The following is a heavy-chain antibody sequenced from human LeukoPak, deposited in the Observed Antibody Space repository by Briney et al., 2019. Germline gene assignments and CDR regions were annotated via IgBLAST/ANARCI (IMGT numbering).Heavy chain of an antibody. CDR1: AYTLTELS. Sequence: GASVKVSCNVCAYTLTELSMHWVRQATGQGLDGVGGFESVVGETIYAQKCPCRVTMTEHTSRQPAPMELSRLTSEDTAVYYCATLSVLGYCTNGVCSPPWDYWGQGTPVTVSS. J-gene: IGHJ4*02. CDR2: FESVVGET. V-gene: IGHV1-24*01. D-gene: IGHD2-8*01. CDR3: ATLSVLGYCTNGVCSPPWDY.